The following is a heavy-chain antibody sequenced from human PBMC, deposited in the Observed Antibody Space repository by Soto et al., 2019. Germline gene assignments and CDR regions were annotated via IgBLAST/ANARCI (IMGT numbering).Heavy chain of an antibody. D-gene: IGHD6-6*01. Sequence: SETLSLTCSVSDDSINSDKYYWGWIRQPPGKGLEWIGCIYYRDNAYYNPSLQTRVTISLDTSKNQLSLTLSSVTAADTAIYYCARHEKGSSFDHWGQGALVTVSS. J-gene: IGHJ4*02. V-gene: IGHV4-39*01. CDR1: DDSINSDKYY. CDR3: ARHEKGSSFDH. CDR2: IYYRDNA.